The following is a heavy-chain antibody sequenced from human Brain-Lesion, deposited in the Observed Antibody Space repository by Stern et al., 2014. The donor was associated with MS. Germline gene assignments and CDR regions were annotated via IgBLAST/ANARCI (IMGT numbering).Heavy chain of an antibody. D-gene: IGHD1-26*01. CDR2: LHARGAT. CDR1: GASISSGTSY. V-gene: IGHV4-61*02. Sequence: VQLVESGPGLVKPSQTLSLTCTVSGASISSGTSYWSWIRQPAGGGLEWIGRLHARGATYYNPSPKSRAPLSGDTSKNQFSLNLNSVTAADTAVYYCARGHWELLGNNYFDSWGQGTLVTVSS. CDR3: ARGHWELLGNNYFDS. J-gene: IGHJ4*02.